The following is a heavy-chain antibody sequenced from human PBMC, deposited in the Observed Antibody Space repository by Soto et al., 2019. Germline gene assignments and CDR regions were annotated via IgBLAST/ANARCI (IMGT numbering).Heavy chain of an antibody. CDR2: INPSGGST. D-gene: IGHD6-19*01. CDR3: ARAYAGSGWYGYYYYYGMDV. Sequence: ASVKVSCKASGYTFTSYYMHWVRQAPGQGLEWMGIINPSGGSTSYAQKFQGRVTMTRDTSTSTVYMELSSLRSEDTAVYYCARAYAGSGWYGYYYYYGMDVWGQGTTVTVSS. CDR1: GYTFTSYY. V-gene: IGHV1-46*01. J-gene: IGHJ6*02.